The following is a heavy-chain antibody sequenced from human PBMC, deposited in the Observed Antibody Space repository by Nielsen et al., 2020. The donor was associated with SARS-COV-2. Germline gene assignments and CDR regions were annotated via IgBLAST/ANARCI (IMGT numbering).Heavy chain of an antibody. CDR3: AADCSSTSCYAGAGPNSWFDP. V-gene: IGHV1-18*01. CDR2: ISAYNGNT. Sequence: WVRQAPGQGLEWMGWISAYNGNTNYAQKLQGRVTMTTDTSTSTAYMELRSLRSDDTAVYYCAADCSSTSCYAGAGPNSWFDPWGQGTLVTVSS. D-gene: IGHD2-2*01. J-gene: IGHJ5*02.